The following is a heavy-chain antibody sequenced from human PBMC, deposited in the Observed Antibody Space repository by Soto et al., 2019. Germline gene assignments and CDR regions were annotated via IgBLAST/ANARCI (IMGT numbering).Heavy chain of an antibody. CDR1: GVTFSSCA. J-gene: IGHJ4*02. V-gene: IGHV3-23*01. CDR3: AKDTRNTISHADC. CDR2: ISGSGDST. D-gene: IGHD1-1*01. Sequence: GGSLRLSCAASGVTFSSCAMNWVRQAPGKGLEWVPTISGSGDSTYYADSVKGRFTISRDNSKNTLYLQMNSLRAEDTAVYYCAKDTRNTISHADCWGQGTLVTVSS.